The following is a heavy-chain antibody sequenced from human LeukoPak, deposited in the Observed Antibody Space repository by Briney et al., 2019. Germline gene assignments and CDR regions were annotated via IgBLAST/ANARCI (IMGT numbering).Heavy chain of an antibody. D-gene: IGHD6-6*01. V-gene: IGHV3-53*01. Sequence: GGSLRLSCAASGFTVSSSYMSWVRQAPGKGLEWVSVIHSGGSTYYADSVKGRFTISRDNSKNTLYLQMNSLRAEDTAVYYCAREPEYSSSPVYDYWGQGTLVTVSS. CDR3: AREPEYSSSPVYDY. CDR1: GFTVSSSY. J-gene: IGHJ4*02. CDR2: IHSGGST.